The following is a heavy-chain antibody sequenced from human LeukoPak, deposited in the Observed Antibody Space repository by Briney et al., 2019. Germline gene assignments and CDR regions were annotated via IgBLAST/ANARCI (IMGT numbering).Heavy chain of an antibody. Sequence: SETLSLTCTVSGGSISSSSYYWGWIRQPPGKGLEWIGGIYYSGSTYYNPSLKSRVTISVDTSKNRFSLKLSSVTAADTAVYYCARSVQIRRAYYYMDVWGKGTTVTVSS. V-gene: IGHV4-39*07. CDR3: ARSVQIRRAYYYMDV. J-gene: IGHJ6*03. CDR2: IYYSGST. D-gene: IGHD4-17*01. CDR1: GGSISSSSYY.